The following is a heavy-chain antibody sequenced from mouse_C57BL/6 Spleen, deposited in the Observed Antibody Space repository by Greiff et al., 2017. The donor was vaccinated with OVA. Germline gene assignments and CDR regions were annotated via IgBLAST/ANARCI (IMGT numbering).Heavy chain of an antibody. CDR1: GYTFTSYW. CDR3: ATRFYYYAMDD. J-gene: IGHJ4*01. Sequence: QVQLQQPGAELVKPGASVKVSCKASGYTFTSYWMHWVKQRPGQGLEWIGRIHPSDSDTNYNQKFKGKATLTVDKSSSTAYMQLISLTSEDSAVYYCATRFYYYAMDDWGQGTSVTVSS. V-gene: IGHV1-74*01. CDR2: IHPSDSDT.